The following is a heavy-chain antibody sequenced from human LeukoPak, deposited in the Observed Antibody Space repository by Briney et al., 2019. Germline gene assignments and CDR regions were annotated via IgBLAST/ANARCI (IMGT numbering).Heavy chain of an antibody. V-gene: IGHV3-7*01. Sequence: GGSLRLSCAASGFTFSSYWMSWVRQAPGKGLEWVSNIKQGGSEKYYVDSVKGRFTISRDNAENSLYLQMNSLRAEDTAVYYCARDGSVSGSHDYWGQGTLVTVSS. J-gene: IGHJ4*02. D-gene: IGHD3-10*01. CDR1: GFTFSSYW. CDR3: ARDGSVSGSHDY. CDR2: IKQGGSEK.